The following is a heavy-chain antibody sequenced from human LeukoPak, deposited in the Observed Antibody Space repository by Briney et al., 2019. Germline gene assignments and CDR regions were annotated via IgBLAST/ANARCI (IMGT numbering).Heavy chain of an antibody. CDR1: GGSNSSGSYY. J-gene: IGHJ5*02. CDR3: ARFPWYGDYDPPQYWFDP. Sequence: SQTLSLTCTVSGGSNSSGSYYWSWIRQPPGKGLEWIGYIYYSGSTNYNPSLKSRVTISVDTSKNQFSLKLSSVTAADTAVYYCARFPWYGDYDPPQYWFDPWGQGTLVTVSS. V-gene: IGHV4-61*01. CDR2: IYYSGST. D-gene: IGHD4-17*01.